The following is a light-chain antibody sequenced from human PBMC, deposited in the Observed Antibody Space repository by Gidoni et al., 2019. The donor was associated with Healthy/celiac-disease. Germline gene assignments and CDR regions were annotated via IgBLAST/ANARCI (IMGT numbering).Light chain of an antibody. CDR2: AAS. CDR3: LQDYNYPHT. Sequence: AIQMTQYPSSLSASVGDRVTITCRARQGIRNDLGLYQQKPGKAPKLLIYAASSLQSGVPSRFSGSGSGTDFTLTISSLQPEDFATYYCLQDYNYPHTFGQGTKLEIK. J-gene: IGKJ2*01. CDR1: QGIRND. V-gene: IGKV1-6*01.